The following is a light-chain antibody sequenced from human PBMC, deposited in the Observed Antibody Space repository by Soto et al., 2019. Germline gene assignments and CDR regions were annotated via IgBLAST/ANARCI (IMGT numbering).Light chain of an antibody. CDR2: AAS. CDR1: QGISSC. CDR3: QQYDSFST. J-gene: IGKJ1*01. Sequence: IQLTQSPSSLAASVGDRGTITCRASQGISSCLAWYQQKPGKAPKLLIYAASTLQSGVPSRFSGSGSGTEFSLTISSLQPDDSATYFCQQYDSFSTFGQGTKVDIK. V-gene: IGKV1-9*01.